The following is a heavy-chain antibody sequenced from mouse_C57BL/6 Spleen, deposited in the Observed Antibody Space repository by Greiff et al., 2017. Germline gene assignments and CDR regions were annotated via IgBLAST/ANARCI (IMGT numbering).Heavy chain of an antibody. J-gene: IGHJ2*01. CDR1: GYTFTSYW. CDR2: IYPGSGST. Sequence: QVQLQQPGAELVKPGASVKMSCKASGYTFTSYWITWVKQRPGQGLEWIGDIYPGSGSTNYNEKFTSKATLTVDTSSSPAYMQLSSLTSEDSAVYDCARPSLDGYYCFDYWGQGTTLTVSS. D-gene: IGHD2-3*01. V-gene: IGHV1-55*01. CDR3: ARPSLDGYYCFDY.